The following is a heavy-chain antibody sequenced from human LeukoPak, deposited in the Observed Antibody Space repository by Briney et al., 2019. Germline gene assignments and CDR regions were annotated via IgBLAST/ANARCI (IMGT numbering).Heavy chain of an antibody. V-gene: IGHV3-7*03. CDR1: GLTVSNHW. J-gene: IGHJ4*02. Sequence: GGSLRLSCVASGLTVSNHWMSWVRQAPGKGLEWVANIREERGQEYYVDSVKGRFTISKNSAKNSLYLQMNTLRVEDTAMYYCARDFTAMGPRYFDYWGQGTLVTVSS. CDR3: ARDFTAMGPRYFDY. D-gene: IGHD5-18*01. CDR2: IREERGQE.